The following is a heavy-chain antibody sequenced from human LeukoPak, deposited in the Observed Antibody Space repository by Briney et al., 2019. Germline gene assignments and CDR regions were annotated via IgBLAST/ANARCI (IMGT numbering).Heavy chain of an antibody. CDR3: ARDPVGGSTIFDY. CDR2: TYYRSKWYY. CDR1: GDSVTSNSAA. Sequence: SQTLSLTCAISGDSVTSNSAAWNWIRQSPSRGLEWLGRTYYRSKWYYDYAVAVKSRISINPDTSKNQFSLQLSSVTPEDTAVYYCARDPVGGSTIFDYWGQGTLVTVSS. D-gene: IGHD1-26*01. V-gene: IGHV6-1*01. J-gene: IGHJ4*02.